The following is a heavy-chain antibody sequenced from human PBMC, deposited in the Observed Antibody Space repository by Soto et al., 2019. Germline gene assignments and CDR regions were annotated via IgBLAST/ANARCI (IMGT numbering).Heavy chain of an antibody. D-gene: IGHD3-10*01. Sequence: GGSLRLSCAASGFTVSDKYMNWVRQAPGKWLEWVSVIYTSGTTYYADSVKGRFTISRDNFKNTLYLQMNSLRAEDTAMYYCARDGFGRYDGSGSEAFGIWGQGXMVTV. CDR3: ARDGFGRYDGSGSEAFGI. CDR1: GFTVSDKY. V-gene: IGHV3-53*01. CDR2: IYTSGTT. J-gene: IGHJ3*02.